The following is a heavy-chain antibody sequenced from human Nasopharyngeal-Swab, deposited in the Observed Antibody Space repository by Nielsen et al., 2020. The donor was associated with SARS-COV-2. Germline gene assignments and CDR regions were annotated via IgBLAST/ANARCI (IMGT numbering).Heavy chain of an antibody. CDR2: ISSSGSTI. CDR3: ARVRRGCSSWVYFDY. CDR1: GFTFSDYY. Sequence: GGSLRLSCAASGFTFSDYYMSWIRQAPGKGLEWVSYISSSGSTIYYADSVKGRFTISRDNAKNSLYLQMNSLRAEDTAVYYCARVRRGCSSWVYFDYWGQGTLVTVSS. D-gene: IGHD3-10*02. V-gene: IGHV3-11*01. J-gene: IGHJ4*02.